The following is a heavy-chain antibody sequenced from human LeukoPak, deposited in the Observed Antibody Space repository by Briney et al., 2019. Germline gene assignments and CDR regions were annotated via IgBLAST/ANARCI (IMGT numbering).Heavy chain of an antibody. Sequence: SETLSLTCTVSGVSISSGGYYWSWIRQPPGKGLEWIGYIYHSGSTYYNPSLKSRVTISVDRSKNQFSLKLSSVTAADTAVYYCARGYTLNWFDPWGQGTLVTVSS. V-gene: IGHV4-30-2*01. CDR3: ARGYTLNWFDP. CDR2: IYHSGST. J-gene: IGHJ5*02. CDR1: GVSISSGGYY. D-gene: IGHD1-14*01.